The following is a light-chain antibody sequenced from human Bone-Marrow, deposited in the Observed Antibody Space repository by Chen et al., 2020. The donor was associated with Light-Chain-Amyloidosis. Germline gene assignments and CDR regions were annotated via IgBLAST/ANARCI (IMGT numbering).Light chain of an antibody. CDR1: QSISKW. J-gene: IGKJ2*01. CDR3: QQYSSYPTT. CDR2: DAF. V-gene: IGKV1-5*01. Sequence: DIQMTQSPSILSASVGDRVTITCRASQSISKWLAWYQVKPGKAPDPLIFDAFDLEGGVSSRFSGGRSGTEFTLTITSLQPDDLATYYCQQYSSYPTTFGQGTKLEI.